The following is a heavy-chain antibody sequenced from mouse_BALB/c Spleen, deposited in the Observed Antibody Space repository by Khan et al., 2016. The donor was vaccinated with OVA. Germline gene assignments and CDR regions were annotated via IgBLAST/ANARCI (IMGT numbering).Heavy chain of an antibody. J-gene: IGHJ3*01. CDR3: TREWAAWFTY. V-gene: IGHV1-81*01. CDR2: IYRGSDNT. Sequence: VQLQESGADLARPGASLKLSCTASGYIFTNYYIYWMRQRTGQGLEWIGDIYRGSDNTYYTERFKGQVTLTVDKSSNTAYLQLSSLTSEDSAVCFCTREWAAWFTYWGQGNLFNVPA. CDR1: GYIFTNYY.